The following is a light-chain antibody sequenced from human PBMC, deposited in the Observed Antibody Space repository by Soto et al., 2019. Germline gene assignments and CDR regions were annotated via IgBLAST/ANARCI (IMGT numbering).Light chain of an antibody. CDR2: QDK. V-gene: IGLV3-25*02. CDR1: AMPKQY. J-gene: IGLJ2*01. Sequence: SYELTQPTSVSVSPGQTARITCSGDAMPKQYAYWYQQKPGQAPVLIIYQDKERPSGIPERFSGSSSGTTVTLTISGVQAEDEADYYCQSADSSGNYYVLFGGGTKLTV. CDR3: QSADSSGNYYVL.